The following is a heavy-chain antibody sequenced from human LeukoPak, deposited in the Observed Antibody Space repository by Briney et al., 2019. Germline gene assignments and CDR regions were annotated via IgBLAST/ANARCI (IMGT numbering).Heavy chain of an antibody. CDR1: RFTFSSYW. D-gene: IGHD3-16*01. CDR3: ARDEGGAFDI. Sequence: GGSLRLSCAASRFTFSSYWMTWVRQAPGKGLEWVANIKQDGNEKYYVDSVKGRFTISRDNAKNSLYLQMNSLRAEDTAVYYCARDEGGAFDIWGQGTMVTVSS. J-gene: IGHJ3*02. CDR2: IKQDGNEK. V-gene: IGHV3-7*01.